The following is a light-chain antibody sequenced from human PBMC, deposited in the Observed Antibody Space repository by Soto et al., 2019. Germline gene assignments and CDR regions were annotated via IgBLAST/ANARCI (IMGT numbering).Light chain of an antibody. CDR3: QTWGTGIWV. CDR1: SGHSSYA. J-gene: IGLJ3*02. V-gene: IGLV4-69*01. CDR2: LNSDGSY. Sequence: QSVLTQSPSASASLGASVKFTCSLSSGHSSYAIAWHQQQPEKGPRYLMKLNSDGSYSKGDGIPDRFSGSSSGAERYLTISSLQSEDEADYYCQTWGTGIWVFGGGTKLTVL.